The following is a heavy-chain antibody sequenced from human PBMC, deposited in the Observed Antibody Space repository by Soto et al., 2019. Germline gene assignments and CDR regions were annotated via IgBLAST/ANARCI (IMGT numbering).Heavy chain of an antibody. D-gene: IGHD6-19*01. CDR2: ISGSGGST. CDR3: AKGPIAVAGTIFTY. V-gene: IGHV3-23*01. CDR1: GFTFSSYA. Sequence: EVQLLESGGGLVQPGGSLRLSCAASGFTFSSYAMSWVRQAPGKGLEWVSAISGSGGSTYYAGSVKGRFTISRDNSKNTLYLQINSLIAEDTAVYYCAKGPIAVAGTIFTYWGQGTLVTVSS. J-gene: IGHJ4*02.